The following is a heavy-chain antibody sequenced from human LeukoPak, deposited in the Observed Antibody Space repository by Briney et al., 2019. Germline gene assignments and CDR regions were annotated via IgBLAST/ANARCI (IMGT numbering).Heavy chain of an antibody. CDR1: GGSISSGGYY. D-gene: IGHD4-17*01. CDR3: VRADGTTVWLDP. CDR2: IHYSGST. V-gene: IGHV4-31*03. Sequence: PSQSLSLTCTVSGGSISSGGYYWSWIRQHPGTGLVWIGYIHYSGSTYYNPSLKSRVTISIDTSKNRFSLTLSSVTAADTAVYYCVRADGTTVWLDPWGQGTLVTVSS. J-gene: IGHJ5*02.